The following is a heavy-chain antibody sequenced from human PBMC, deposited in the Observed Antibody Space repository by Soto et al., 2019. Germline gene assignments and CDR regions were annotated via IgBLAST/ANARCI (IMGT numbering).Heavy chain of an antibody. Sequence: SQTLSLTCAISGDSVSSNSAAWNWIRKSPSRGLEWLGRTYYRSKWYNDYAVSVKSRITINPDTSKNQFSLQLNSVTPEDTAVYYCASLTGEDAFDIWGQGTMVTVSS. CDR2: TYYRSKWYN. D-gene: IGHD7-27*01. J-gene: IGHJ3*02. CDR1: GDSVSSNSAA. V-gene: IGHV6-1*01. CDR3: ASLTGEDAFDI.